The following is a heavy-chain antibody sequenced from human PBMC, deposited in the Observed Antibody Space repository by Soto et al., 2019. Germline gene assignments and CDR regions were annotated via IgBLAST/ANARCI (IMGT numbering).Heavy chain of an antibody. D-gene: IGHD2-2*01. CDR2: ISSSGTTI. Sequence: VQLVESGGGLVKTGGSLRLSGADSGFTFSYYYMSWIRQAPGKVLEWVSYISSSGTTIYYADSVKGRFTISRDNAKNSQYLQMNSLRAEDTDVYYCARVDPPAKSWGKGSQVTVSS. CDR1: GFTFSYYY. J-gene: IGHJ5*02. V-gene: IGHV3-11*01. CDR3: ARVDPPAKS.